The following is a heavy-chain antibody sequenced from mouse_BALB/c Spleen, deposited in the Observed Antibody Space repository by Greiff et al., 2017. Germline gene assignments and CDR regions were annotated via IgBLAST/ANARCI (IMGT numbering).Heavy chain of an antibody. CDR1: GYTFTSYW. Sequence: VQLVESGAELARPGASVKLSCKASGYTFTSYWMQWVKQRPGQGLEWIGAIYPGDGDTRYTQKFKGKATLTADKSSSTAYMQLSSLASEDSAVYYCARGGNYFYYFDYWGQGTTLTVSS. D-gene: IGHD2-1*01. CDR3: ARGGNYFYYFDY. V-gene: IGHV1-87*01. J-gene: IGHJ2*01. CDR2: IYPGDGDT.